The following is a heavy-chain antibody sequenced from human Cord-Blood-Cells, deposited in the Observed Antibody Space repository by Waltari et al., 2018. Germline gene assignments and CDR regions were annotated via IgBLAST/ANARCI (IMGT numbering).Heavy chain of an antibody. Sequence: EVQLVESGGGLVQPGGCLRLSCAASGFTFSSSAISWVRPTPGKGLEWVSAISGSGGSTYYADSVKGRFTISRDNSKNTLYLQMNSLRAEDTAVYYCAKDPDYDILTGYYWFDPWGQGTLVTVSS. CDR1: GFTFSSSA. CDR2: ISGSGGST. J-gene: IGHJ5*02. CDR3: AKDPDYDILTGYYWFDP. V-gene: IGHV3-23*04. D-gene: IGHD3-9*01.